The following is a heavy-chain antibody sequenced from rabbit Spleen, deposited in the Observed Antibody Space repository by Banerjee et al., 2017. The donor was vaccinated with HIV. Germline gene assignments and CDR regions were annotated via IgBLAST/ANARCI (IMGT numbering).Heavy chain of an antibody. D-gene: IGHD1-1*01. J-gene: IGHJ4*01. CDR2: INTATGKP. CDR3: ARDLVGVIGWNFYL. CDR1: GFSFSDRDV. V-gene: IGHV1S45*01. Sequence: QEQLEESGGGLVKPEGSLTLTCKASGFSFSDRDVMCWVRQAPGEGLEWIACINTATGKPVYASWAKGRFTISKTSSTTVTLQMTSLTAADTATYFCARDLVGVIGWNFYLWGPGTLVTV.